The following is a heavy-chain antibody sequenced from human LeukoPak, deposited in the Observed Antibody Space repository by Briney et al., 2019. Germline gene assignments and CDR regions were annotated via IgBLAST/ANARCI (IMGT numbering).Heavy chain of an antibody. Sequence: SEPLSLPCPVSGGSISSYYWSWIRRPPGKGLEWIGYIYYSGTTNYNPSLKSRVTISVDTSKNQFSLKLSSVTAADTAVYYCARGVYIAAAQYGYWGQGTLVTVSS. V-gene: IGHV4-59*01. CDR3: ARGVYIAAAQYGY. CDR2: IYYSGTT. CDR1: GGSISSYY. D-gene: IGHD6-13*01. J-gene: IGHJ4*02.